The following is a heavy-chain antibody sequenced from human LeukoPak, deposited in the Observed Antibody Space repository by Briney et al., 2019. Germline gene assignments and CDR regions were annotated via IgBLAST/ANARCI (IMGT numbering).Heavy chain of an antibody. CDR3: AKGQAAAGTMDY. Sequence: GGSLRLSCAASGFIFSKYGMHWVRQAPGKGLEWVAVIWYDGSNKYYADSVKGRFTISRDNSKNTLYLQMNSLRAEDTAVYYCAKGQAAAGTMDYWGQGTLVTVSS. CDR2: IWYDGSNK. V-gene: IGHV3-30*02. J-gene: IGHJ4*02. CDR1: GFIFSKYG. D-gene: IGHD6-13*01.